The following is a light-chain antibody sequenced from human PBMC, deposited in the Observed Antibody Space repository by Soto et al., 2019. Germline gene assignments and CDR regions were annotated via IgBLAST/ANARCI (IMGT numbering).Light chain of an antibody. J-gene: IGKJ3*01. CDR2: GAS. Sequence: EVVLTQSPGTLSLSPGERATLSCRASQAVSSILLAWFQQKPGQAPRLLIYGASSRATGIPDRFSGSGSGTDFTLTVSRLEPEEFAVYFYQQLGTSPIFGRGTNVDIK. CDR3: QQLGTSPI. V-gene: IGKV3-20*01. CDR1: QAVSSIL.